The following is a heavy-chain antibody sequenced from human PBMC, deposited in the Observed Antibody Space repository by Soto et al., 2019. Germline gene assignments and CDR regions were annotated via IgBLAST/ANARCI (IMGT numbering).Heavy chain of an antibody. CDR2: IYHSGST. CDR3: ARELRITMIVGAFDI. J-gene: IGHJ3*02. D-gene: IGHD3-22*01. Sequence: SETLSLTCAVSGGSISSSNWWSWVRQPPGKGLEWIGEIYHSGSTNHNPSLKSRVTISVDKSKNQFSLKLSSVTAADTAVYYCARELRITMIVGAFDIWGQGTMVTVSS. V-gene: IGHV4-4*02. CDR1: GGSISSSNW.